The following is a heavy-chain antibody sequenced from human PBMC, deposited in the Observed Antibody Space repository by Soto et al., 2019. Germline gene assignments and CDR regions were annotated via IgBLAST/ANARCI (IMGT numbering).Heavy chain of an antibody. D-gene: IGHD3-22*01. CDR2: IYSGGST. CDR1: GFTVSSNY. Sequence: GGSLRLSCAASGFTVSSNYMSWVRQAPGRGLEWVSVIYSGGSTYYADSVKGRFTISRHNSKNTLYLQMNSLRAEDTAVYYCAKQGNYYDVDYWGQGTLVTVSS. CDR3: AKQGNYYDVDY. V-gene: IGHV3-53*01. J-gene: IGHJ4*02.